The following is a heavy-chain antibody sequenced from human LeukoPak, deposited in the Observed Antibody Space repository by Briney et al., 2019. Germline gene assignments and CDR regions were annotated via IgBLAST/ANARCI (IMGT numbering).Heavy chain of an antibody. D-gene: IGHD6-13*01. CDR3: ARARSGYSSIDGWYYYYMDV. CDR2: INPNSGNT. J-gene: IGHJ6*03. Sequence: ASVKVSCKASGYTFTGYYMHWVRQAPGQGLEWMGWINPNSGNTGYAQKFQGRVTMTRNTSISTAYMELSSLRSEDTAVYYCARARSGYSSIDGWYYYYMDVWGKGTTVTISS. CDR1: GYTFTGYY. V-gene: IGHV1-8*02.